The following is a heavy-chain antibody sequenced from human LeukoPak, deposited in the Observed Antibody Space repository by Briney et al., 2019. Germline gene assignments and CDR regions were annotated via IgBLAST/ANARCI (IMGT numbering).Heavy chain of an antibody. J-gene: IGHJ4*02. Sequence: AGGSLRLSCAASGFTFSSYWMHWVRQAPRKGLVWVSRINSDGSITSYADSVKGRFTISRDNAKNTLYLQMNSLRAEDTAVYYCIRRDALDYWGQGTLVTVSS. V-gene: IGHV3-74*01. CDR3: IRRDALDY. CDR1: GFTFSSYW. D-gene: IGHD5-24*01. CDR2: INSDGSIT.